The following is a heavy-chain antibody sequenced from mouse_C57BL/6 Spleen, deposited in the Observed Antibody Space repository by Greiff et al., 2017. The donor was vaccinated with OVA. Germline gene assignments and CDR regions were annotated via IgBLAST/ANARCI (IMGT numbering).Heavy chain of an antibody. J-gene: IGHJ2*01. CDR3: TSQSPPLDY. V-gene: IGHV1-15*01. CDR2: IDPETGGT. Sequence: QVQLKQSGAELVRPGASVTLSCKASGYTFTDYEMHWVKQTPVHGLEWIGAIDPETGGTAYNQKFKGKAILTADKSSSTAYMELRSLTSEDSAVYYCTSQSPPLDYWGQGTTLTVSS. D-gene: IGHD6-1*01. CDR1: GYTFTDYE.